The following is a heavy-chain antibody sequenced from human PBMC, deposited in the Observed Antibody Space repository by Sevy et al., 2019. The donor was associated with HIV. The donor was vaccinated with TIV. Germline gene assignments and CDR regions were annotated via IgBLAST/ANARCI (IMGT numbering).Heavy chain of an antibody. Sequence: GGSLRLSCTASGFTFGDYAMSWVRQAPGKGLEWVGFIRSKAYGGTTEYAASVKGRFTISRDDSKSIAYLQMNSLKTEDTAVYYCTRAHAVFGVPEDYWGQGTLVTVSS. J-gene: IGHJ4*02. CDR1: GFTFGDYA. V-gene: IGHV3-49*04. D-gene: IGHD3-3*01. CDR2: IRSKAYGGTT. CDR3: TRAHAVFGVPEDY.